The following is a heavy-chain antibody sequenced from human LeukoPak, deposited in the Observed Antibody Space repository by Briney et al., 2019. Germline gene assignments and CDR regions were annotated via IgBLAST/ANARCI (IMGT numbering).Heavy chain of an antibody. D-gene: IGHD4-23*01. CDR2: IYYSGST. CDR1: GGSISSYY. J-gene: IGHJ3*02. V-gene: IGHV4-59*08. CDR3: ARRTVVTLGAFDI. Sequence: SETLSLTCTVSGGSISSYYWSWIRQPPGKGLEWIGYIYYSGSTNYNPSLKSRVTISVDTSKNQISLKLSSVTAADTAVYYCARRTVVTLGAFDIWGQGTMVTVSS.